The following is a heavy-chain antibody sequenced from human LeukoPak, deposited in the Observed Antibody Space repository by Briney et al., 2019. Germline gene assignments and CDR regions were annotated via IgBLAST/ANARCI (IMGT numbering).Heavy chain of an antibody. D-gene: IGHD3-22*01. J-gene: IGHJ4*02. V-gene: IGHV3-66*01. CDR3: ARDVSPYYYDSSGYFDC. Sequence: GGSLTLSCAASGFTVSSNYMSWVRQAPGKGLEWVSVIYSGGSTYYADSVKGRFTISRDNSKNTLYLQMNSLRAEDTAVYYCARDVSPYYYDSSGYFDCWGQGTLVTVSS. CDR2: IYSGGST. CDR1: GFTVSSNY.